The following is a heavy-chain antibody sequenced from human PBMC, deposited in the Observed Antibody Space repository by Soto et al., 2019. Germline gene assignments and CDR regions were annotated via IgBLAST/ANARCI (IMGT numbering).Heavy chain of an antibody. CDR1: GYTFTNYG. CDR3: ARSRAGGTWEQCPSFDFDY. Sequence: QVLLVQSGAEVKKPGASVKVACKASGYTFTNYGSSWVRQAPGQGLEWLGWISTYNGDRDFAQKVQGRVTMTTDTSTTTAYMEFRSLRSNDAAGYYCARSRAGGTWEQCPSFDFDYWGQGALVTVSS. CDR2: ISTYNGDR. J-gene: IGHJ4*02. V-gene: IGHV1-18*01. D-gene: IGHD1-26*01.